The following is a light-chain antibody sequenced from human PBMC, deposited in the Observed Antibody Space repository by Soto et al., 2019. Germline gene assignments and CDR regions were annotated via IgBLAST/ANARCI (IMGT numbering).Light chain of an antibody. Sequence: EIXXTQSPGTLSLSPGERATLSCRASQSVSSSYLAWYQQKPGQAPRLLIYGASSRATGIPDRFSGSGSGTDFTLTISRLEPEDFAVYYCQQYGSSRFVTFGQGTKLEIK. CDR2: GAS. J-gene: IGKJ2*01. CDR3: QQYGSSRFVT. V-gene: IGKV3-20*01. CDR1: QSVSSSY.